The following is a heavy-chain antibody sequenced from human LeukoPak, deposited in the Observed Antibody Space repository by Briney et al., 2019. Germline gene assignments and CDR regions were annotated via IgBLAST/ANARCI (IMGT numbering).Heavy chain of an antibody. J-gene: IGHJ4*02. CDR2: INTNSGAT. V-gene: IGHV1-2*02. Sequence: ASVKVSCKASGYTFTSYGISWVRQAPGQGLEWMGWINTNSGATNYAQKFQGRVTMTRDTSISTAYMELSSLRSDDTAVYYCAKDTGNFNFGDYWGQGTLVTVSS. CDR1: GYTFTSYG. D-gene: IGHD5-18*01. CDR3: AKDTGNFNFGDY.